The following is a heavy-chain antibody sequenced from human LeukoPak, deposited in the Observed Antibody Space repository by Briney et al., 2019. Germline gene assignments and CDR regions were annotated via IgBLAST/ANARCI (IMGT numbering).Heavy chain of an antibody. D-gene: IGHD5-24*01. CDR1: GGTFSSYA. CDR2: IIPILGIA. V-gene: IGHV1-69*04. J-gene: IGHJ4*02. Sequence: SVKVSCKASGGTFSSYAISWVRQAPGQGLEWMGRIIPILGIANYAQKLQGRVTMTTDASTSTAYMELRSLRSDDTAVYYCARGMDYFDYWGQGTLVTVSS. CDR3: ARGMDYFDY.